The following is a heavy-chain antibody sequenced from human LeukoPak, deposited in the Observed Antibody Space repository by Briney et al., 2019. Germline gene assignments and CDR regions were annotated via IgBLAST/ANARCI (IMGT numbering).Heavy chain of an antibody. Sequence: SQTLSLTCTVSGGSISNYYWSWIRQPAGMGLEWIGRIYASGSTNYNPSLKSRVTMSVDTSNNQFSLNLSSVTAADTAVYYCARTSARGAQFDYWGQGTLVTVSS. D-gene: IGHD3-10*01. J-gene: IGHJ4*02. V-gene: IGHV4-4*07. CDR3: ARTSARGAQFDY. CDR2: IYASGST. CDR1: GGSISNYY.